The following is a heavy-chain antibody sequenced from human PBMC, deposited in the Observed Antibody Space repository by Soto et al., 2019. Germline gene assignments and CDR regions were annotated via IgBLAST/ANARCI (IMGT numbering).Heavy chain of an antibody. CDR1: GFTFSDYY. Sequence: PGESLKISCAASGFTFSDYYISWIRQAPGKGLEWVSYISSSGSTIYYADSVKGRFTISRDNAKNSLYLQMNSLRAEDTAVYYCARDPMGGSLRFLEWLGPPTNYMDVWGKGTTVTVSS. V-gene: IGHV3-11*01. CDR3: ARDPMGGSLRFLEWLGPPTNYMDV. D-gene: IGHD3-3*01. CDR2: ISSSGSTI. J-gene: IGHJ6*03.